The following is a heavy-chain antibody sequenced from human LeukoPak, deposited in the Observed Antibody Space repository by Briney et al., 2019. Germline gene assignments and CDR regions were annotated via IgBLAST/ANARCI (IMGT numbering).Heavy chain of an antibody. CDR2: IFTSGST. J-gene: IGHJ4*02. V-gene: IGHV4-61*02. D-gene: IGHD2-2*01. CDR1: SGSIRSGSYY. Sequence: SETLSLTCTVSSGSIRSGSYYWSWIRQPAGKGLEWIGRIFTSGSTNYNPSLKSRVTISVDTSKNQFSLKLSSVTAADTAVYYCARGYCSSTSCYWRYWGQGTLVTVSS. CDR3: ARGYCSSTSCYWRY.